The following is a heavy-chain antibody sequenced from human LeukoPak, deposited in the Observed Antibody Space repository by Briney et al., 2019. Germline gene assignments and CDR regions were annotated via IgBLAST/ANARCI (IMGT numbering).Heavy chain of an antibody. V-gene: IGHV4-59*01. CDR2: IYYSGST. J-gene: IGHJ4*03. CDR1: GGSISSYY. D-gene: IGHD1-26*01. Sequence: SETLSLTCTVSGGSISSYYWSWIRQPPGKGLEWIGYIYYSGSTNYNPSLKSRVTISVDTSKNQFSLKLSSVTAADTAVYYCASAVGATLNYFDYWGKGTTVTVSS. CDR3: ASAVGATLNYFDY.